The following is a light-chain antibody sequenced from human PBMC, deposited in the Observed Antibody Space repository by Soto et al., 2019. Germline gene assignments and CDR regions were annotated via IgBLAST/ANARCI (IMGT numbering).Light chain of an antibody. CDR1: SSDVGYYNF. J-gene: IGLJ1*01. Sequence: QSALTQPASVSGSPGQSITVSCTGTSSDVGYYNFVSWYQHRPGKAPKLLIFEVTKRPSGVSHRFSGSKSGNTASLTISGLQAEDEADYYCCSYAGSSSYGFGSGTKVTV. CDR3: CSYAGSSSYG. CDR2: EVT. V-gene: IGLV2-23*02.